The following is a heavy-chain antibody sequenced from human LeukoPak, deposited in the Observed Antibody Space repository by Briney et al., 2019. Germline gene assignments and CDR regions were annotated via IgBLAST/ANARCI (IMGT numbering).Heavy chain of an antibody. V-gene: IGHV4-4*07. CDR3: TIGSSSGSLAY. D-gene: IGHD2-15*01. J-gene: IGHJ4*02. CDR2: IYTDGST. CDR1: GASVNDNY. Sequence: SETLSLTCTVSGASVNDNYWSWSRQPAGKTLEWIGRIYTDGSTSYNPSLKSRVAISVDTSTNQFSLFLRSVTAADTAIYYCTIGSSSGSLAYWGQGTLVTVSS.